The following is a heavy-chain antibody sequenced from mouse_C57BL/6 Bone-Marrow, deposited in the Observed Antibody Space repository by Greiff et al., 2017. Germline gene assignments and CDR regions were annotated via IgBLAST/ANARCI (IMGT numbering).Heavy chain of an antibody. CDR2: INPDSSTI. D-gene: IGHD4-1*01. V-gene: IGHV4-1*01. CDR3: ARKRSWGYFDY. J-gene: IGHJ2*01. CDR1: AVAFSRYW. Sequence: PTAAVAFSRYWMSWVRRAPGKGLEWIGEINPDSSTINYAPSLKDKFIISRDNAKNTLYLQMSKVRSEDTALYYCARKRSWGYFDYWGQGTTLTVSS.